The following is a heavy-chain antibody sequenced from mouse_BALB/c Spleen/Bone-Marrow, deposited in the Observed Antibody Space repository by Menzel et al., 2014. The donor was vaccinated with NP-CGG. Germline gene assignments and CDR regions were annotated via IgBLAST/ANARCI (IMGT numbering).Heavy chain of an antibody. D-gene: IGHD1-1*01. CDR1: GYSFTGYF. Sequence: EVQLQQSGPELVKPGASVKISCKASGYSFTGYFMNWVMQSHGKSLEWIVRINPYNGDTFYNQKFKGKATLTVDKSSSTAHMELRSLASEDSAVYYCARSGYYGSSYFDYWGQGTTLTVSS. J-gene: IGHJ2*01. CDR2: INPYNGDT. V-gene: IGHV1-20*02. CDR3: ARSGYYGSSYFDY.